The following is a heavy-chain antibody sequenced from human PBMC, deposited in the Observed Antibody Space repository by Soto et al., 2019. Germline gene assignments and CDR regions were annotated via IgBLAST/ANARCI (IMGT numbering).Heavy chain of an antibody. V-gene: IGHV1-2*02. Sequence: QVQLVQSGAEVKKPGASVKVSCKVSGYTFTGNYMHWMRQAPGQGPEWMGWINPRNGDTDYAQKVQGRVTNTRDTSISTAYMDLSRLTSDDTAIYVCGRGGGVDVVTPTRIVFDYWGQGTLLTVSS. CDR3: GRGGGVDVVTPTRIVFDY. CDR2: INPRNGDT. J-gene: IGHJ4*02. D-gene: IGHD2-21*02. CDR1: GYTFTGNY.